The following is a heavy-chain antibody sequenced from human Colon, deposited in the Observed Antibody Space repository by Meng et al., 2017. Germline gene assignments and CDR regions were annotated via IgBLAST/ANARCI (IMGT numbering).Heavy chain of an antibody. V-gene: IGHV3-74*01. CDR2: ISSDGETR. D-gene: IGHD6-6*01. CDR1: GFTFSNYW. J-gene: IGHJ4*02. Sequence: GESLKISCAASGFTFSNYWMHWVRQVPGKGLVWVSRISSDGETRDYADSAQGRFIISRDNAKSMMFLHMRSLRAEDTGVYYCVRVAGMRSSISPYGYWGQGTLVTSPQ. CDR3: VRVAGMRSSISPYGY.